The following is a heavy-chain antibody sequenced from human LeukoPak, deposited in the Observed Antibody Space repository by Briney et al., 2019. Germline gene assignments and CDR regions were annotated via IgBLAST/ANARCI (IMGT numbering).Heavy chain of an antibody. V-gene: IGHV3-33*06. D-gene: IGHD1-26*01. CDR2: IWYDGSNK. CDR1: GFTFSRYG. J-gene: IGHJ4*02. Sequence: PGRSLRLSCAGSGFTFSRYGMHWVRQAPGKGLEWVAVIWYDGSNKYYADSVKGRFTISRDNSKNTLYLQMNSLRAEDTAVYYCAKTPFGGSYFLDYWGQGTLVTVSS. CDR3: AKTPFGGSYFLDY.